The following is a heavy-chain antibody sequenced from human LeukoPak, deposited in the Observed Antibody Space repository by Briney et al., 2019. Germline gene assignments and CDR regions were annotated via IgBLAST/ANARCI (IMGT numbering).Heavy chain of an antibody. D-gene: IGHD3-10*01. Sequence: SVNVSFKASGYTFTIYGISWVRQAPGQGLGWMGGIIPIFGTANYAQKFQGRVTITADESTSTAYMELSSLRSEDTAVYYCASLGPYGSGSYFGPPDWGQGTLVTVSS. CDR2: IIPIFGTA. V-gene: IGHV1-69*13. J-gene: IGHJ4*02. CDR3: ASLGPYGSGSYFGPPD. CDR1: GYTFTIYG.